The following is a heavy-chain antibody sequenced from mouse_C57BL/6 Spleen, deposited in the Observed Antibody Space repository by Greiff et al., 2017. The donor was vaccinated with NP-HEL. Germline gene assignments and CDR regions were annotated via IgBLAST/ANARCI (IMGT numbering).Heavy chain of an antibody. D-gene: IGHD1-1*01. Sequence: DVQLQESGPELVKPGASVKIPCKASGYTFTDYNMDWVKQSHGKSLEWIGDINPNNGGTIYNQKFKGKATLTVDKSSSTAYMELRSLTSEDTAVYYCARGYGSSPLDVWGTGTTVTVSS. CDR3: ARGYGSSPLDV. V-gene: IGHV1-18*01. CDR2: INPNNGGT. J-gene: IGHJ1*03. CDR1: GYTFTDYN.